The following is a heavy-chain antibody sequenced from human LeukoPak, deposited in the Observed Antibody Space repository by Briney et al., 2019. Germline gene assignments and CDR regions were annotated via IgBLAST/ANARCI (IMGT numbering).Heavy chain of an antibody. J-gene: IGHJ6*03. CDR2: IRSKANSYAT. Sequence: PGGPLRLPCAASGFTFSGSAMPRVRQASGKALARVGRIRSKANSYATAYASSVKGRFTISRDDSKNTAYLQMNSLKTEDTAVYYCTRRGHIRGYTVDTAMVTSYYYYYMDVWGKGTTVTVSS. CDR1: GFTFSGSA. V-gene: IGHV3-73*01. D-gene: IGHD5-18*01. CDR3: TRRGHIRGYTVDTAMVTSYYYYYMDV.